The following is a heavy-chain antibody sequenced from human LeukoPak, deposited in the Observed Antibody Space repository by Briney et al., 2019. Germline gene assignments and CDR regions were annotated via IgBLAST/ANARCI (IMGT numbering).Heavy chain of an antibody. CDR3: ASVDTAMAS. D-gene: IGHD5-18*01. CDR1: GGSISSGGYS. V-gene: IGHV4-30-2*01. CDR2: IYHSGST. Sequence: SQTLSLTCAVSGGSISSGGYSWSWIRQPPGRGLEWIGYIYHSGSTYYNPSLKSRVTISVDRSKNQFSLKLSSVTAADTAVYYCASVDTAMASWGQGTLVTVSS. J-gene: IGHJ4*02.